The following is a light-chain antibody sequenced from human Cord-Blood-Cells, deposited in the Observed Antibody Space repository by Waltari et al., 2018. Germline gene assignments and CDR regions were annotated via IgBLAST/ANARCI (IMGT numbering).Light chain of an antibody. J-gene: IGLJ1*01. CDR2: DVS. V-gene: IGLV2-14*01. CDR3: SSYTSSSTYV. CDR1: SSDVGGYNY. Sequence: QSALTQPAPVSGSPGQSITISCTGTSSDVGGYNYVSWYQQHPGKAPKLMIYDVSNRPSWVSNRFSGSKSGNTASLTISGLQAEDEADYYCSSYTSSSTYVFGTGTKVTVL.